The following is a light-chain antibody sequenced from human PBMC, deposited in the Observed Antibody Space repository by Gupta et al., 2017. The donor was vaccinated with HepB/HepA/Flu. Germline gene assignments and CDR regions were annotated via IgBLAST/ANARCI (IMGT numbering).Light chain of an antibody. CDR1: QSIGST. Sequence: EIVLTQSPDFQSVTPKEKVTITCRASQSIGSTLHWYQQKADQSPKLLIKHASQPCSPVPSRFSGSGSGTDFTLSMIGLEAEDAATYYCHQRITLACTFGEGTKMEIK. J-gene: IGKJ2*02. V-gene: IGKV6-21*01. CDR2: HAS. CDR3: HQRITLACT.